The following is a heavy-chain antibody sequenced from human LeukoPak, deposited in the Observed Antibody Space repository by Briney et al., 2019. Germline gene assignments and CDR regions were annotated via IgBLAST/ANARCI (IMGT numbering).Heavy chain of an antibody. V-gene: IGHV3-23*01. Sequence: GGSLRLSCAASGFTFSSYAMSWVRQAPGKGLEWVSAISGSGGSTYYADSVKGRFTISRDNSKNTLYLQMNSLRAEDTAVYYCAKAGAIVVVPAASNWFDPWGQGTLVTVSS. D-gene: IGHD2-2*01. CDR3: AKAGAIVVVPAASNWFDP. CDR2: ISGSGGST. CDR1: GFTFSSYA. J-gene: IGHJ5*02.